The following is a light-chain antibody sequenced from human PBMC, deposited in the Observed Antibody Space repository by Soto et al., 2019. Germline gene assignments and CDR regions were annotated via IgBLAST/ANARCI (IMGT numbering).Light chain of an antibody. J-gene: IGLJ1*01. CDR2: DVS. V-gene: IGLV2-14*03. CDR1: KSDVGGYKY. Sequence: LTQPASGSGAPGQSIPISCTGSKSDVGGYKYVSWYQHHPGKAPKLMIFDVSNRPSGVSNRFSGSKSGNTASLTISGLQPEDEADYYCSSYTTSNTRQIVFGTGTKVTVL. CDR3: SSYTTSNTRQIV.